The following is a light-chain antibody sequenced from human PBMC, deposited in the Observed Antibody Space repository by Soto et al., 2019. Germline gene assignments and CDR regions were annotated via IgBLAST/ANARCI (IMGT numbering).Light chain of an antibody. J-gene: IGKJ2*01. CDR2: GAS. CDR1: QSVSSSY. V-gene: IGKV3-20*01. Sequence: EIVLTQSPDSLSLSPGERATLSCRASQSVSSSYLAWYQQKPGQAPRLLIYGASSRATGIPDRFSGSGSGTDFTLTISRLEPEDFAVSYCQQYGSSPWYTFGQGTKLEIK. CDR3: QQYGSSPWYT.